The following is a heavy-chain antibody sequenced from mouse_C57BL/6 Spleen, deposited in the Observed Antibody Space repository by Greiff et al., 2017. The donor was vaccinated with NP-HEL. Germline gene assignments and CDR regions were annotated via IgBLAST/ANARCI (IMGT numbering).Heavy chain of an antibody. V-gene: IGHV14-3*01. J-gene: IGHJ4*01. CDR1: GFNIKNTY. CDR3: ARGAFYYGSSYVGAMDY. Sequence: EVQLQQSVAELVRPGASVKLSCTASGFNIKNTYMHWVKQRPEQGLEWIGRIDPANGNTKYAPKFQGKATITADTSSNTAYLQLSSLTSEDTAIYYCARGAFYYGSSYVGAMDYWGQGTSVTVSS. CDR2: IDPANGNT. D-gene: IGHD1-1*01.